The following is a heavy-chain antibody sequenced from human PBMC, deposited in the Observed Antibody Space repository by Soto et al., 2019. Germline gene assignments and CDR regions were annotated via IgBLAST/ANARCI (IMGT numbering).Heavy chain of an antibody. D-gene: IGHD6-19*01. V-gene: IGHV3-33*01. Sequence: QVQLVESGGGVVQSGRSLTLSCAASGFSLRTYGIHWIRRAPGKGLEWVAFIRYDGTKKFYANSVKGRSTISKDNSNNLLYLQMSGLGAEDTAVYYCARDVVTAVAGSVNWFDPWGQGTLVTVSS. CDR3: ARDVVTAVAGSVNWFDP. CDR1: GFSLRTYG. J-gene: IGHJ5*02. CDR2: IRYDGTKK.